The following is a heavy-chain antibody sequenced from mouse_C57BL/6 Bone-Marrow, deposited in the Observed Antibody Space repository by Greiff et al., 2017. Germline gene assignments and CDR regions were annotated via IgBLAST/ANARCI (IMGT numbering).Heavy chain of an antibody. CDR3: TSNWDWYFDV. CDR1: GYTFPSYW. J-gene: IGHJ1*03. Sequence: EVQLQQSGTVLARPGASVKMSCKTSGYTFPSYWMHWVKQRPGQGLEWMGASYPGNSDTSYNQKFKGKAKLTAVTSASTAYMELSSLTNEDSAVYYCTSNWDWYFDVWGTGTTVTVSS. CDR2: SYPGNSDT. V-gene: IGHV1-5*01. D-gene: IGHD4-1*01.